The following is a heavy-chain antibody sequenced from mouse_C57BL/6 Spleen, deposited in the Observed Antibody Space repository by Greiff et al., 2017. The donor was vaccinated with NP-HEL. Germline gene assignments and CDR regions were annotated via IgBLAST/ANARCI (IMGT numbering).Heavy chain of an antibody. CDR2: IDPSDSYT. CDR1: GYTFTSYW. Sequence: QVQLQQPGAELVMPGASVKLSCKASGYTFTSYWMHWVKQRPGQGLEWIGEIDPSDSYTNYNRKFKGKSTLTVDKSSSTAYMQLSSLTSEDSAVYYCARRGREYDDYEGFAYWGQGTLVTVSA. J-gene: IGHJ3*01. V-gene: IGHV1-69*01. D-gene: IGHD2-4*01. CDR3: ARRGREYDDYEGFAY.